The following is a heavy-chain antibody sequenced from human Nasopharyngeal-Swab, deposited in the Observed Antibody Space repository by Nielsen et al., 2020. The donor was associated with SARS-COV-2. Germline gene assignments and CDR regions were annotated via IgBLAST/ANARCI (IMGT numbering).Heavy chain of an antibody. J-gene: IGHJ5*02. V-gene: IGHV3-15*01. CDR3: AADDVGSFS. CDR2: IKSSTDGGTT. D-gene: IGHD1-1*01. Sequence: VRQAPGKGLEWVGRIKSSTDGGTTDYIAPVKGRFNISRDDSKTTLYLQMTSLKTEDTAVYYCAADDVGSFSWGQGTLVTVSS.